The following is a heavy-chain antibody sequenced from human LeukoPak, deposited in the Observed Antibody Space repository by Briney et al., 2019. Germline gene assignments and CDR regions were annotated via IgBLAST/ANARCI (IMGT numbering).Heavy chain of an antibody. D-gene: IGHD3-9*01. CDR2: VNREGTTT. CDR1: GFTFNTYW. J-gene: IGHJ4*02. V-gene: IGHV3-74*03. Sequence: GGSLRLSCAASGFTFNTYWMHWVRQAPGKGLVWVARVNREGTTTTYADSVKGRFTISRDNAKNTLYLQMNNLRAEDTAVYCCARDLDWILFDYWGQGTLVTVSS. CDR3: ARDLDWILFDY.